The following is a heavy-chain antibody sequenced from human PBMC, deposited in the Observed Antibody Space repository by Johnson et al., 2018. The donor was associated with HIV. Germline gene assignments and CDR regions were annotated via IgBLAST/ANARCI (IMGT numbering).Heavy chain of an antibody. J-gene: IGHJ3*02. V-gene: IGHV3-30*04. D-gene: IGHD6-19*01. Sequence: QVQLVESGGGVVQPGGSLRVSCAVSGLTLTTIIVHWARQAPGKGLEWVSLISHDGTTTAYADSVQGRYTISRDISTNTVYLQMNSLSPEDTAVYSCAREDVSSGYAGTFDIWGQGTLVTVSS. CDR2: ISHDGTTT. CDR3: AREDVSSGYAGTFDI. CDR1: GLTLTTII.